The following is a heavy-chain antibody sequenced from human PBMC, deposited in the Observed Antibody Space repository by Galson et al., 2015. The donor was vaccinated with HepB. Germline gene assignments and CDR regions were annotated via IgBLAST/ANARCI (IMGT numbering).Heavy chain of an antibody. CDR3: ARDRGITIFGVGIFDY. D-gene: IGHD3-3*01. Sequence: SLRLSCAASRFTFSSYGMHWVRQAPGKGLEWVAVIWYDGSNKYYADSVKGRFTISRDNSKNTLYLQMNSLRAEDTAVYYCARDRGITIFGVGIFDYWGQGTLVTVSS. J-gene: IGHJ4*02. V-gene: IGHV3-33*01. CDR1: RFTFSSYG. CDR2: IWYDGSNK.